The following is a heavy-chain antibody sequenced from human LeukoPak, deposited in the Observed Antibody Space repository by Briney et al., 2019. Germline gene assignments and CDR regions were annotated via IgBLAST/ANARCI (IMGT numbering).Heavy chain of an antibody. Sequence: PGGSLRLSCAASGFTFSSYAMSWVRQAPGKGLEWVSVISGSGGSTYYADSVKGRFTISRDNSKNTLYLQMNSLRAEDTAVYYCAKDIHVSGNKRYSPDYWGQGTLVTVSS. D-gene: IGHD1-26*01. J-gene: IGHJ4*02. CDR2: ISGSGGST. CDR1: GFTFSSYA. CDR3: AKDIHVSGNKRYSPDY. V-gene: IGHV3-23*01.